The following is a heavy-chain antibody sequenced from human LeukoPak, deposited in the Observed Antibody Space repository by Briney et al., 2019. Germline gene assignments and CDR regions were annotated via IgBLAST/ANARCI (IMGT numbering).Heavy chain of an antibody. J-gene: IGHJ4*02. CDR2: IYGNGAGM. CDR1: GFPFSTYA. CDR3: AKSLYGGCDY. Sequence: GGSLRLSCAASGFPFSTYAMNWVRQAPGKGLEWVSGIYGNGAGMQYADSVKGRFTISRDNSKNTVYLQMNSLRVEDTAVYYCAKSLYGGCDYWGQGTVVTVSS. D-gene: IGHD3-16*02. V-gene: IGHV3-23*01.